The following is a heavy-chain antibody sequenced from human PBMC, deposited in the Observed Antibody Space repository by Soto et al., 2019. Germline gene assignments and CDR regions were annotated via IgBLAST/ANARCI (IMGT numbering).Heavy chain of an antibody. J-gene: IGHJ3*02. CDR1: GGTFSSYA. D-gene: IGHD3-22*01. CDR3: ASFYYDSSGYYGFDAFDI. Sequence: QVQLVQSGAEVKKPGSSVKVSCKASGGTFSSYAISWVRQAPGQGLEWMGGIIPIFGTANYAQKFQGRVTITADESTSTAYMELSSLRSEDTAVYYCASFYYDSSGYYGFDAFDIWCQGTMVTVSS. V-gene: IGHV1-69*01. CDR2: IIPIFGTA.